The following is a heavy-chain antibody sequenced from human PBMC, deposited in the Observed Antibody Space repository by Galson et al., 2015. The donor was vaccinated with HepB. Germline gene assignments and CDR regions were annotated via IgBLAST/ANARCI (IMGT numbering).Heavy chain of an antibody. CDR1: GFTFSSYW. CDR2: INSDGSST. V-gene: IGHV3-74*01. CDR3: AREDTVVVPAANAWGYYYYYYMDV. J-gene: IGHJ6*03. D-gene: IGHD2-2*01. Sequence: SLRLSCAASGFTFSSYWMHWVRQAPGKGLVWVSRINSDGSSTSYADSVKGRFTISRDNAKNTLYLQMNSLRAEDTAVYYCAREDTVVVPAANAWGYYYYYYMDVWGKGTTVTVSS.